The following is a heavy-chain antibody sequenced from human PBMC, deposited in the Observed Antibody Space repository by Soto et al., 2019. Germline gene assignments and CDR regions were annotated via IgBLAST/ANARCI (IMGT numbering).Heavy chain of an antibody. Sequence: PXGSLELSCAASGFTLSRYWMSGVRQAAGKGLEWVANIKQDGSEKYYVDSVKGRFTISRDNAKNSLYLQMNSLRAEDTAVYYCARVGNTAMVMGRIYYYYYGMDVWGQGTTVTSP. CDR2: IKQDGSEK. D-gene: IGHD5-18*01. CDR1: GFTLSRYW. V-gene: IGHV3-7*03. CDR3: ARVGNTAMVMGRIYYYYYGMDV. J-gene: IGHJ6*02.